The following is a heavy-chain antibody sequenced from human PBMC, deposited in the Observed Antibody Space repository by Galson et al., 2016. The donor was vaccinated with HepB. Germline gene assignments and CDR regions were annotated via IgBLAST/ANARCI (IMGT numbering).Heavy chain of an antibody. V-gene: IGHV4-59*01. J-gene: IGHJ5*02. CDR3: SRQGLNSDYAAADP. CDR1: GGSISSYY. D-gene: IGHD5-12*01. Sequence: SETLSLTCTVSGGSISSYYWSWLRQPPGNRPEWIGYISYSGNTNYNPSLRSRVTISRDTSRNQFSLKLTSVTAADTAVYYCSRQGLNSDYAAADPWGQGTLVTVSS. CDR2: ISYSGNT.